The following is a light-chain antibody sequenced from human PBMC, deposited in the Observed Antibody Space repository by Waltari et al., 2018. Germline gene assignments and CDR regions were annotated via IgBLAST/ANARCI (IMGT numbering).Light chain of an antibody. Sequence: DIVMTQTPLSLPITPGEPASISGRSSQSLLHTNGNTYLHWYLQKPGQSPQLLIYGGSNRASGVPDRFSGSGSGTDFTLKISKVEAEDVGVYYCVQAIAFPYSFGQGTKVEIK. CDR3: VQAIAFPYS. CDR1: QSLLHTNGNTY. CDR2: GGS. J-gene: IGKJ2*03. V-gene: IGKV2-40*01.